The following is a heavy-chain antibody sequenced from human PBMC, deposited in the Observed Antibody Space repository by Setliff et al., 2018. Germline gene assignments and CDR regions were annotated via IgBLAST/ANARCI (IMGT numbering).Heavy chain of an antibody. CDR3: ARQRYYDTTGKAFDI. CDR2: ISSASRTI. CDR1: GFTFSDYS. J-gene: IGHJ3*02. Sequence: PGGSLRLSCAASGFTFSDYSMNWVRQAPGKGLHWVSYISSASRTIHYADSVKGRFTISRDNAMNSLYLQMNSLRADDTAVYYCARQRYYDTTGKAFDIWGQGTMVTVSS. D-gene: IGHD1-1*01. V-gene: IGHV3-48*01.